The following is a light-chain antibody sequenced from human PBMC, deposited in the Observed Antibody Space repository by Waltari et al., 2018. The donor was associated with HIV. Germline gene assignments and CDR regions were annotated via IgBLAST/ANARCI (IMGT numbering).Light chain of an antibody. CDR2: GRD. CDR3: AVWDDSVNGYV. J-gene: IGLJ1*01. Sequence: QSALPQPPPTSGTPGQSVTLSCSRSSATIGNSVVNWFQQVPGTAPKLLVSGRDQRPSGVPDRFSGSKSGTSGSLAISGLQSEDEGDYYCAVWDDSVNGYVFGTGTKVTVL. CDR1: SATIGNSV. V-gene: IGLV1-44*01.